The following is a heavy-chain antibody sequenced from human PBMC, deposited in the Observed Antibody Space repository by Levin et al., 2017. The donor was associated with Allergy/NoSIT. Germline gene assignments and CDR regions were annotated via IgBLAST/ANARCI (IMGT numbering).Heavy chain of an antibody. CDR2: IYPGDSDT. J-gene: IGHJ4*02. Sequence: KVSCKTSSDSLAKYWIGWVRQMPGKGLEWMGIIYPGDSDTRYNPSFQALITISADKSISTAYLQWSSLKTSDTATYYCAGGSDISGYYFDFWGQGTLVTVSS. CDR1: SDSLAKYW. D-gene: IGHD3-22*01. V-gene: IGHV5-51*01. CDR3: AGGSDISGYYFDF.